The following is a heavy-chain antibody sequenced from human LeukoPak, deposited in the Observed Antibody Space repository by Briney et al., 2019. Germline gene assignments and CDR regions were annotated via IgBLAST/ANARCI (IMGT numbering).Heavy chain of an antibody. D-gene: IGHD2-2*01. V-gene: IGHV1-69*02. CDR1: GGTFSSYT. CDR2: IIPILGIA. CDR3: ARVIRGYCSSTSCLRGDWFDP. Sequence: ASVKVSCKASGGTFSSYTISWVRQATGQGLEWMERIIPILGIANYAQKFQGRVTITADKSTSTAYMELSSLRSEDTAVYYCARVIRGYCSSTSCLRGDWFDPWGQGTLVTVSS. J-gene: IGHJ5*02.